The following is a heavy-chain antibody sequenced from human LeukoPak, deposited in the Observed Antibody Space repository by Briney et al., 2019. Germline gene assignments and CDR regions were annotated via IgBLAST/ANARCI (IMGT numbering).Heavy chain of an antibody. CDR2: IGAYNGNK. V-gene: IGHV1-18*01. J-gene: IGHJ4*02. CDR1: GYTFTSYG. Sequence: ASVKVSRKASGYTFTSYGISWVRQAPGQGLEWMGWIGAYNGNKNYAQKLQGSVTMTTDTSTSTAYMELRSLRSDDTAVYYCARDKLLYRGSYVTVDYWGRGTLVTVSA. CDR3: ARDKLLYRGSYVTVDY. D-gene: IGHD1-26*01.